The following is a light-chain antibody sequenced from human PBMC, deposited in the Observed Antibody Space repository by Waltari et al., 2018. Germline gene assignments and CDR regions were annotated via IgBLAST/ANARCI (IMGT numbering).Light chain of an antibody. CDR2: EAS. CDR1: QNIGRY. V-gene: IGKV3-20*01. J-gene: IGKJ1*01. CDR3: QNHERLPAT. Sequence: EIMLTQSPGTLSLSPGERATLSCSASQNIGRYLVWYQQKPGQAPRLLIYEASRRATGIPDRFSGSGSGTDFSLTISRLEPEDCAVYYCQNHERLPATFGQGTKVEIK.